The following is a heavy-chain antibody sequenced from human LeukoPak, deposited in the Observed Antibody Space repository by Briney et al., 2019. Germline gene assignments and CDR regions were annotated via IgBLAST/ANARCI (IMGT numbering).Heavy chain of an antibody. D-gene: IGHD3-16*02. J-gene: IGHJ5*02. V-gene: IGHV1-2*02. CDR2: INPTSGGT. CDR3: ASGHPSYNWFDP. CDR1: GYTFTGYY. Sequence: GASVKVSCKASGYTFTGYYMHWVRQAPGQGLEWMGWINPTSGGTNYAQKFQGRVTMTRDTSISTAYMELSRLRSDDTAVYYCASGHPSYNWFDPWGQGTLVTVSS.